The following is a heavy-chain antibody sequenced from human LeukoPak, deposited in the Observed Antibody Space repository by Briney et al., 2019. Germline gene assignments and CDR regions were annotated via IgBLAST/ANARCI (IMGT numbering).Heavy chain of an antibody. Sequence: PSETLSLTCAVYGGSFSGYYWSWIRQPPGKGLEWIGEINHSGSTNYNPSLKSRVTISVDTSKNQFSLKLSSVTAADTAVYYCASGRGYGDYLYWFDPWGQGTLVTVSS. CDR2: INHSGST. D-gene: IGHD4-17*01. V-gene: IGHV4-34*01. CDR3: ASGRGYGDYLYWFDP. J-gene: IGHJ5*02. CDR1: GGSFSGYY.